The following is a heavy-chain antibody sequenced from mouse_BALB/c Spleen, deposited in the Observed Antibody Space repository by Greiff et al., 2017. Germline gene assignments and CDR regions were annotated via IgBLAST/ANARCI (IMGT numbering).Heavy chain of an antibody. CDR2: ISSGSSTI. Sequence: EVKVVESGGGLVQPGGSRKLSCAASGFTFSSFGMHWVRQAPEKGLEWVAYISSGSSTIYYADTVKGRFTISRDNPKNTLFLQMTSLRSEDTAMYYCARENRYDGGNAMGYWGQGTSVTVSS. J-gene: IGHJ4*01. CDR3: ARENRYDGGNAMGY. V-gene: IGHV5-17*02. D-gene: IGHD2-14*01. CDR1: GFTFSSFG.